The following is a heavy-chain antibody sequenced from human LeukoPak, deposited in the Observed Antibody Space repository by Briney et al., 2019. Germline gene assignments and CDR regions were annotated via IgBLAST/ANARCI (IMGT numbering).Heavy chain of an antibody. Sequence: PSETLSLTCAVSGGSFSGYYWSWIRQPPGKGLEWIGEINHSGSTNYNPSLKSRITVSVDTSKNQFSLKLSSVTAADTAVYYCAREVGIAAAPTLFDYWGQGTLVTVSS. V-gene: IGHV4-34*01. CDR2: INHSGST. CDR3: AREVGIAAAPTLFDY. CDR1: GGSFSGYY. D-gene: IGHD6-13*01. J-gene: IGHJ4*02.